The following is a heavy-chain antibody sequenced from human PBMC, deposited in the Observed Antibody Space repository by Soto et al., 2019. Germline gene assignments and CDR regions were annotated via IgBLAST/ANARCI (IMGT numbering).Heavy chain of an antibody. CDR2: INHSGST. D-gene: IGHD6-13*01. Sequence: QVQLQQWGAGLLKPSETLSLTCAVYGGSFSGYYWSWIRQPPGKGLEWIGEINHSGSTNYNPSLKSRVTISVDTSKNQFSLKLSSVTAADTAVYYRARGIAAAPTDYWGQGTLVTVSS. J-gene: IGHJ4*02. V-gene: IGHV4-34*01. CDR3: ARGIAAAPTDY. CDR1: GGSFSGYY.